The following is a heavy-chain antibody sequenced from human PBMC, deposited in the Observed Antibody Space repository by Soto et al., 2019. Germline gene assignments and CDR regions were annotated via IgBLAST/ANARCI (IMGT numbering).Heavy chain of an antibody. CDR2: IYHSGRT. Sequence: SETLSLTCTVSGCSMSNGYYYWSWVRQNPGKGLEWIGHIYHSGRTYYNPSLKSRVGILVDTSKNQFSLNLNSVTAADTAVYYCARRYGGTFDYWGQGTLVTVSS. D-gene: IGHD2-15*01. CDR1: GCSMSNGYYY. CDR3: ARRYGGTFDY. V-gene: IGHV4-30-4*08. J-gene: IGHJ4*02.